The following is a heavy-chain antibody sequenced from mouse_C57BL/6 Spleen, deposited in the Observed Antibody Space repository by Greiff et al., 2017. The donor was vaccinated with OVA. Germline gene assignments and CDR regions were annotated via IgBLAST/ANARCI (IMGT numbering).Heavy chain of an antibody. CDR2: IYPGSGST. J-gene: IGHJ4*01. CDR1: GYTFTSYW. CDR3: ARRIYYGSNYAMDY. Sequence: QVQLKESGAELVKPGASVKMSCKASGYTFTSYWITWVKQRPGQGLEWIGDIYPGSGSTNYNEKFKSKATLTVDTSSSTAYMQLSSLTSEDSAVYYCARRIYYGSNYAMDYWGQGTSVTVSS. V-gene: IGHV1-55*01. D-gene: IGHD1-1*01.